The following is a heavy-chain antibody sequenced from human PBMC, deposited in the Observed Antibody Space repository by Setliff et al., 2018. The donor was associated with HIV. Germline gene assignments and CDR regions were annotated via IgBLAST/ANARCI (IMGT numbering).Heavy chain of an antibody. CDR2: IDWEDDK. CDR1: GFLLTTSGIR. V-gene: IGHV2-70*04. CDR3: ARTYGSASKLDY. Sequence: PTLVNPTQTLTLTCTFSGFLLTTSGIRVTWVRQPPGKALEWLARIDWEDDKFYSTSLKTRLTISKDTSKNQVVLTMTNMGPLDTATYFCARTYGSASKLDYWGPGTLVTVSS. J-gene: IGHJ4*02. D-gene: IGHD3-10*01.